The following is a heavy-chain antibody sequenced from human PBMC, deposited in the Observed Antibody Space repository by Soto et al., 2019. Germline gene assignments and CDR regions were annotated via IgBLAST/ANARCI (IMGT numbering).Heavy chain of an antibody. CDR2: ISAYNGST. Sequence: ASVKVSCKASGYTFTSYGISWVRQAPGQGLEWMGWISAYNGSTSYAQKLQGRVTMTRDTSTSTVYMELSSLRSEDTAVYYCARDLEYSSSSDYWGQGTLVTVSS. D-gene: IGHD6-6*01. V-gene: IGHV1-18*01. J-gene: IGHJ4*02. CDR1: GYTFTSYG. CDR3: ARDLEYSSSSDY.